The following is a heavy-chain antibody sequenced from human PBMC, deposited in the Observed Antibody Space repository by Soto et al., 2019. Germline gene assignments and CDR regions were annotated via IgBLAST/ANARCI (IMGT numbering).Heavy chain of an antibody. D-gene: IGHD3-3*01. CDR1: GFTFSGYE. Sequence: GGSLRLSCAASGFTFSGYEMNWVRQSPGKGLEWVSCISSSGSTIYYADSVKGRFTISRDNAKNSLYLQMNSLRAEDTAVYYCARADSSWDFWSGLYGMDVWGQGTTVTVSS. CDR3: ARADSSWDFWSGLYGMDV. J-gene: IGHJ6*02. CDR2: ISSSGSTI. V-gene: IGHV3-48*03.